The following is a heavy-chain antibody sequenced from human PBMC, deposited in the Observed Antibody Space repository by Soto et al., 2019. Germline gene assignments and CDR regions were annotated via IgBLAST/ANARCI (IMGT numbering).Heavy chain of an antibody. D-gene: IGHD6-13*01. V-gene: IGHV1-3*01. Sequence: ASVKVSCKASGYPFTSYAMHWVRQAPGQRLEWMGWINAGNGNTKYSQKFQGRVTITRDTSASTAYMELSSLRSEDTAVYYCASHPAAAGHDYSYYGMDIWGQGTTVTVSS. J-gene: IGHJ6*02. CDR1: GYPFTSYA. CDR2: INAGNGNT. CDR3: ASHPAAAGHDYSYYGMDI.